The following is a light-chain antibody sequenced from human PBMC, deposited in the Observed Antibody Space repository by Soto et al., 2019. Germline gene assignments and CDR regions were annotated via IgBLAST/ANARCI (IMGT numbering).Light chain of an antibody. V-gene: IGKV3-15*01. CDR3: QQYNNWPLMYT. CDR1: QSVSSN. CDR2: GAS. J-gene: IGKJ2*01. Sequence: EIVMTQSPATLSVSPGERATLSCRASQSVSSNLAWYEQKPGQAPRLLIYGASTRATGIPASFSGSGSGTEFPLTISILQYEDFAVYYCQQYNNWPLMYTFGQGTKLEIK.